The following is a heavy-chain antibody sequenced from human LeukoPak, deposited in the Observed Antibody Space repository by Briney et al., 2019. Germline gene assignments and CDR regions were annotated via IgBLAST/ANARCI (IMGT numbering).Heavy chain of an antibody. D-gene: IGHD3-3*01. CDR2: IFYRGKT. V-gene: IGHV4-39*01. CDR3: ARHPSGSAFDF. Sequence: PSETLSLTCTVSGDSISTDNYFWSWIRQPPGKGLEWIGTIFYRGKTYYNPSLRSRVSLSVDTSKNQFSLGLSSVTAADTPVYYCARHPSGSAFDFWGQGTLVTVSS. CDR1: GDSISTDNYF. J-gene: IGHJ4*02.